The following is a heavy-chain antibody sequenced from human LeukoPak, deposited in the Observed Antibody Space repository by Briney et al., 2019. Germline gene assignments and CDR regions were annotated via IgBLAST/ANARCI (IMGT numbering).Heavy chain of an antibody. J-gene: IGHJ4*02. Sequence: GGSLRLSCAASGFTFSSYAMSWVRQAPGKGLEWVSAISGSGGSTYYADSVKGRFTISRDNSKNTLYLQMNGLRAEDTAVYYCAKDQGIRSGWYWPAFDYWGQGTLVTVSS. CDR3: AKDQGIRSGWYWPAFDY. D-gene: IGHD6-19*01. V-gene: IGHV3-23*01. CDR1: GFTFSSYA. CDR2: ISGSGGST.